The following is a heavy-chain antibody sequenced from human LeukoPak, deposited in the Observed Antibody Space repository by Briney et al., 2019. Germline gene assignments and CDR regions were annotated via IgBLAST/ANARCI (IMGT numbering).Heavy chain of an antibody. J-gene: IGHJ4*02. CDR1: GFTVSSNY. D-gene: IGHD3-10*01. Sequence: PGGSLRLSCAASGFTVSSNYMSWVRQAPGKGLEWVSLIYSGGTTYYADSVKGRFTISRDNSKNTLYLQMNSLRAEDTAVYYCARDDYYGSGSYPDYWGQGTLVTVSS. V-gene: IGHV3-66*01. CDR2: IYSGGTT. CDR3: ARDDYYGSGSYPDY.